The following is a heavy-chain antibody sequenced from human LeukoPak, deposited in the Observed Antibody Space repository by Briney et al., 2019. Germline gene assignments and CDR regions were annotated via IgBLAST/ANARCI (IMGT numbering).Heavy chain of an antibody. CDR1: GFTFSGDW. V-gene: IGHV3-7*01. D-gene: IGHD2-2*01. Sequence: GGCLRLARAAAGFTFSGDWMSWVREAPGKGLECVANINKDVSEKYYADSVKGRFTLSSDNSKNTLYLQMNSLRAEDTAVYYCASDPCSTTSCYGDYYYGMDVWGQGTTVTVSS. J-gene: IGHJ6*02. CDR3: ASDPCSTTSCYGDYYYGMDV. CDR2: INKDVSEK.